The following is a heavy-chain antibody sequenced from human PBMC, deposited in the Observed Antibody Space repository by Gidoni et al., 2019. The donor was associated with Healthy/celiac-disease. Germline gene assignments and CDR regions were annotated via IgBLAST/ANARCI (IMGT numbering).Heavy chain of an antibody. D-gene: IGHD2-2*01. CDR3: ARDLRYCSSTSCYAFDY. J-gene: IGHJ4*02. CDR1: GFTFSSYP. V-gene: IGHV3-30*04. CDR2: ISYDGSNK. Sequence: VQLVESGGGVVQPGRCLRLSCAASGFTFSSYPMHWVRQAPGNGLEWVAVISYDGSNKYYADSVKGRFTISRDNSKNTLYLQMNSLRAEDTAVYYCARDLRYCSSTSCYAFDYWGQGTLVTVSS.